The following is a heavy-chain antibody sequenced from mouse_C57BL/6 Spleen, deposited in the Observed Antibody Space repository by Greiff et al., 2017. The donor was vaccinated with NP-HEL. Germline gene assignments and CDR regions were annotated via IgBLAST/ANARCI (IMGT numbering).Heavy chain of an antibody. J-gene: IGHJ2*01. V-gene: IGHV1-42*01. CDR1: GYSFTGYY. CDR3: ARFRDYYGSSLDY. D-gene: IGHD1-1*01. CDR2: INPSTGGT. Sequence: EVQLQQSGPELVKPGASVKISCKASGYSFTGYYMNWVKQSPEKSLEWIGEINPSTGGTTYNQKFKAKATLTVDKSSSTAYMQLKSLTSEDSAVYYCARFRDYYGSSLDYWGQGTTLTVSS.